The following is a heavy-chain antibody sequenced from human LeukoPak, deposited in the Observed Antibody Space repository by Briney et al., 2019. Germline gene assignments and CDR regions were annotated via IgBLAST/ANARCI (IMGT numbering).Heavy chain of an antibody. CDR2: ISYDGRNK. J-gene: IGHJ2*01. Sequence: SLRLSCAASGFTFSSYAMHWVRQAPGKGLEWVTVISYDGRNKYYADSVKGRFTISRDNSKNTLYLQMNSLRAEDTAVYYCARDPSKEGPYFDLWGRGTLVTVSS. V-gene: IGHV3-30*04. CDR1: GFTFSSYA. D-gene: IGHD2-2*01. CDR3: ARDPSKEGPYFDL.